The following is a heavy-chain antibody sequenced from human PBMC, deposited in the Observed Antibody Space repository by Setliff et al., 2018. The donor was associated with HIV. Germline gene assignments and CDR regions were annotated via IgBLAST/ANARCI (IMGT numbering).Heavy chain of an antibody. D-gene: IGHD6-19*01. CDR1: GYAFTSFQ. Sequence: GASVKVSCKTSGYAFTSFQLHWVRQAPGQGLAWLGGIVPSSGDTNYAQKSRGRVTMTRDMSTTTVYMDLNSLTSEDTAVYYCARETAGGHWDEYWGQGTLVTVSS. V-gene: IGHV1-46*01. CDR3: ARETAGGHWDEY. CDR2: IVPSSGDT. J-gene: IGHJ4*02.